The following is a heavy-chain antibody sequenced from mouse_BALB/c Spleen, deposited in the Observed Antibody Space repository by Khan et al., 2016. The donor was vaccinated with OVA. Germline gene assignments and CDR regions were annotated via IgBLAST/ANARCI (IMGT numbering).Heavy chain of an antibody. Sequence: VQLQQSGAELAKPGASVKMPCKASGYTFINYWILWVKQRPGQGLEWIGYINPSTGYTEYNQNFKDKATLTADKYSSTAYMQLSSRTSEDSAVYYCARRGLRWDCDYWGQGTTLTVSS. CDR1: GYTFINYW. V-gene: IGHV1-7*01. CDR2: INPSTGYT. D-gene: IGHD1-1*01. J-gene: IGHJ2*01. CDR3: ARRGLRWDCDY.